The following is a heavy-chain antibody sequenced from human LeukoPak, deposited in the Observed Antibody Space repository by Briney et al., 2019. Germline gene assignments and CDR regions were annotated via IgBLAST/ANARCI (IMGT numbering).Heavy chain of an antibody. V-gene: IGHV1-46*01. CDR1: GYTFTSYY. Sequence: ASVKVSCKASGYTFTSYYMHWVRQAPGQGLEWMGIINPSGGSTSYAQKFQGRVTMTRDTSTSTVYMELSSLRSEDTAVYYCARDQQAEAVAGSERYFQHWGQGTLVTVSS. D-gene: IGHD6-19*01. J-gene: IGHJ1*01. CDR3: ARDQQAEAVAGSERYFQH. CDR2: INPSGGST.